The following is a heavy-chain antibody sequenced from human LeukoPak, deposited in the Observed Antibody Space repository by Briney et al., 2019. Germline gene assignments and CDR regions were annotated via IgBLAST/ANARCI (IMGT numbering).Heavy chain of an antibody. CDR3: ARGTRCRYFPVDY. J-gene: IGHJ4*02. V-gene: IGHV3-11*01. D-gene: IGHD2/OR15-2a*01. Sequence: NPGGSLRLSCAASGFTLSYYYMSWIRQAPGKGLEWGSYISSSSSTIYYADSVKGRFTISMDNAKNSLYLQMSSLRAEDTAMYYCARGTRCRYFPVDYWGQGTLVTVSS. CDR2: ISSSSSTI. CDR1: GFTLSYYY.